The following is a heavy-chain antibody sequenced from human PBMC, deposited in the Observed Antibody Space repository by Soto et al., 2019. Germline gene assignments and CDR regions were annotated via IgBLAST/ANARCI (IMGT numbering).Heavy chain of an antibody. D-gene: IGHD3-22*01. CDR1: GGSISSGDYY. Sequence: SETLSLTCTVSGGSISSGDYYWSWIRQPPGKGLEWIGYIYYSGSTYYNPSLKSRVTISVDTSKNQFSLKLSSVTAADTAVYYCAFSSGYYYFDYWGQGTLVTVSS. CDR2: IYYSGST. CDR3: AFSSGYYYFDY. J-gene: IGHJ4*02. V-gene: IGHV4-30-4*01.